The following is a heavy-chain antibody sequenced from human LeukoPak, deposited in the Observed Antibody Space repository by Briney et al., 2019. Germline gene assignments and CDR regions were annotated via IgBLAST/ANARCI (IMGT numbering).Heavy chain of an antibody. CDR3: ARHYSGYGWGHYYYYYYMDV. J-gene: IGHJ6*03. Sequence: SETLSLTCTVSGGSISSYYWSWIRQPPGKGLEWIGYIYTSGSTNYNSSLKSRVTISVDTSKNQFSLKLSSVTAADTAVYYCARHYSGYGWGHYYYYYYMDVWGKGTTVTVSS. V-gene: IGHV4-4*09. D-gene: IGHD5-12*01. CDR1: GGSISSYY. CDR2: IYTSGST.